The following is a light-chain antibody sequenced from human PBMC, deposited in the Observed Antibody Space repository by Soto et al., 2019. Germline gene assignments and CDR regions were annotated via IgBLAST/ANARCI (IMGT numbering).Light chain of an antibody. CDR1: QSVSSY. J-gene: IGKJ5*01. CDR2: DAS. Sequence: EIVLTQSPATLSLXXXXXXXXXXXXSQSVSSYLAWYQQKPGQAPRLLIYDASNRATGIPARFSGSGSGTDFTLTISSLEPEDFAVYYCQQRSNWPPITFGQGTRLENK. V-gene: IGKV3-11*01. CDR3: QQRSNWPPIT.